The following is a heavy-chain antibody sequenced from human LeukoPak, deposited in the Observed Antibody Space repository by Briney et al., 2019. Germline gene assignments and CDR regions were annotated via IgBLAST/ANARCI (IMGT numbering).Heavy chain of an antibody. V-gene: IGHV3-21*01. CDR3: ARDFAREFTIDY. D-gene: IGHD3-10*01. J-gene: IGHJ4*02. Sequence: PGGSLRLSCVASGFTFSSYSMNWVRQAPGKGLEWVSSISTGSSYIYYADSVKGRFTISRDNAKNSLYLQMNSLRAEDTAVYYCARDFAREFTIDYWGQGTLVTVSS. CDR2: ISTGSSYI. CDR1: GFTFSSYS.